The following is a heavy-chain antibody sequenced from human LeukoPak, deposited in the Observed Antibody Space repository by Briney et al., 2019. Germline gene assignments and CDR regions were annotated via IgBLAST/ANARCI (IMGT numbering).Heavy chain of an antibody. J-gene: IGHJ6*03. CDR3: AREAIVVPAARTSYYYYYYMDV. CDR1: GGTFSSYA. D-gene: IGHD2-2*01. V-gene: IGHV1-69*13. CDR2: IIPIFGTA. Sequence: GASVKVSCKASGGTFSSYAISWVRQAPGQGLEWMGGIIPIFGTANYAQKFQGRVTITADESTSTAYMELSSLRSEDTAVYYCAREAIVVPAARTSYYYYYYMDVWGEGTTVTVSS.